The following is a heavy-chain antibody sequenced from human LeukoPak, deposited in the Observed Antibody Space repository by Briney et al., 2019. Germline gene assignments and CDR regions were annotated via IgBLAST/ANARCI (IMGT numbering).Heavy chain of an antibody. J-gene: IGHJ3*02. Sequence: ASVKVSCKVSGYTLTELCMHWVRQAPGKGLEWMGGFDPEDGETIYAQKFQGRVTMTEDTSTDTAYMELSSLRSEDTAVYYCATRRHYDSIGYYYVRGAFDIWGQGTTVTVSS. CDR3: ATRRHYDSIGYYYVRGAFDI. CDR1: GYTLTELC. CDR2: FDPEDGET. V-gene: IGHV1-24*01. D-gene: IGHD3-22*01.